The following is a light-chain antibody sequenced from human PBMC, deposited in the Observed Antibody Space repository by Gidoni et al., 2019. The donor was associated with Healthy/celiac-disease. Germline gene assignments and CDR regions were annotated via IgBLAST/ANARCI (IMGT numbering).Light chain of an antibody. J-gene: IGLJ2*01. V-gene: IGLV3-1*01. Sequence: SYELTLPPPVSVSPGQTASITCSGVKLGDKYACWYQQKPGQSPVLVIYQDSKRPSGIPERFSGSNSGNTATLTVSGTQAMDEADYYCQAWDSSTVVFGGGTKLTVL. CDR2: QDS. CDR3: QAWDSSTVV. CDR1: KLGDKY.